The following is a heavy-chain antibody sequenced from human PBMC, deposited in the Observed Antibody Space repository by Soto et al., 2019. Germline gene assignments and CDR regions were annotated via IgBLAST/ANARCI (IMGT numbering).Heavy chain of an antibody. Sequence: QVQLQESGPGLVKPSQTLSLTCTVSGGSICSGGYYWSWIRQHPGKGLEWIGYIYYSGSTYYNPSLKSRVTISVDTSKNQFSLKLSSVTAADTAVYYCARDWGYGDYDPVYFQHWGQGTLVTVSS. CDR1: GGSICSGGYY. V-gene: IGHV4-31*03. D-gene: IGHD4-17*01. CDR2: IYYSGST. J-gene: IGHJ1*01. CDR3: ARDWGYGDYDPVYFQH.